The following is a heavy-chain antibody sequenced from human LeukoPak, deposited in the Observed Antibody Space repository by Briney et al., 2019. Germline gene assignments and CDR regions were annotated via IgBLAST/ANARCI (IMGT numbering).Heavy chain of an antibody. J-gene: IGHJ4*02. V-gene: IGHV3-21*01. CDR1: GFTFSSYS. D-gene: IGHD6-13*01. CDR3: ARDLVEFRIAAAGTN. Sequence: PGGSLRLSCAASGFTFSSYSMNWVRQAPGKGLEWVSSISSSSSYIYYADSVKGRFTISRDNAKNSLYLQMNSLRAEDTAVYYCARDLVEFRIAAAGTNWGQGTLVTVSS. CDR2: ISSSSSYI.